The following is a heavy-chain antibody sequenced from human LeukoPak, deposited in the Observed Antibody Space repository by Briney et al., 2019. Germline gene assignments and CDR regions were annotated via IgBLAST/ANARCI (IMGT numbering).Heavy chain of an antibody. CDR3: AKSDIN. CDR1: GFTFGTSC. V-gene: IGHV3-30*02. J-gene: IGHJ4*02. Sequence: GGSLRLSCAASGFTFGTSCRHWIRQAPGKGLDWVAFIPYDGSNKYYTDSVKGRFTISRDNSKNILYLQMNGLRAEGTAVYYCAKSDINWGQGTLVTVAS. CDR2: IPYDGSNK.